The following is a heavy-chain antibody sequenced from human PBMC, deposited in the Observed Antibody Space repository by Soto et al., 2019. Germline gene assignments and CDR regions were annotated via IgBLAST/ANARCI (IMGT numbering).Heavy chain of an antibody. D-gene: IGHD3-3*01. J-gene: IGHJ3*02. CDR1: GGSISSGGFP. CDR2: IYDSGTA. V-gene: IGHV4-30-2*06. CDR3: ARGGGVIIAFDI. Sequence: QLQLQESGSRLLKPSQTLSLTCAVSGGSISSGGFPWSWIRQSPGKGLEWIAYIYDSGTAYYNPSLKSRVTISVGGSKNQFSLSLSSVTAADTAVYYCARGGGVIIAFDIWGQGTMVTVSS.